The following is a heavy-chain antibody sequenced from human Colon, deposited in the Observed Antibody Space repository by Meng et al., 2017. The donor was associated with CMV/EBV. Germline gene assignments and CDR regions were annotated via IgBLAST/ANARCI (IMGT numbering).Heavy chain of an antibody. CDR2: ITNSGITT. D-gene: IGHD1-14*01. V-gene: IGHV3-11*01. CDR1: GFNFSDSS. Sequence: LSCAASGFNFSDSSMSWIRQAPGKGLDWISYITNSGITTYYADSVRDRFTISRDNAKNSLYLQMNSLRADDTAVYYCARGGEMNHDYWGQGTLVTVSS. J-gene: IGHJ4*02. CDR3: ARGGEMNHDY.